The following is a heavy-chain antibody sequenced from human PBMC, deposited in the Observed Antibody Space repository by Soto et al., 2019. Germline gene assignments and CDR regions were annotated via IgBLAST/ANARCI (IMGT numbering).Heavy chain of an antibody. CDR2: ISYDGSNK. D-gene: IGHD4-4*01. V-gene: IGHV3-30-3*01. Sequence: QVQLVESGGGVVQPGRSLRLSCAASGFTFSSYAMHWVRQAPGKGLEWVAVISYDGSNKYYEDSVKGRFTISRDNSKNPLYLQMNSLRAEDTAVYYCARPVWRDDYNWGYFDLWGRGTLVTVSS. CDR1: GFTFSSYA. J-gene: IGHJ2*01. CDR3: ARPVWRDDYNWGYFDL.